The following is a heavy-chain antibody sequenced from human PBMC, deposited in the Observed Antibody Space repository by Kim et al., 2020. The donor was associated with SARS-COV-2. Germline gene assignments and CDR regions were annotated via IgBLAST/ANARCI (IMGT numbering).Heavy chain of an antibody. V-gene: IGHV3-23*01. J-gene: IGHJ4*02. CDR3: AKVRFADYGDYSPYYFDY. CDR2: ISGSGGST. Sequence: GGSLRLSCAASGFTFSSYAMSWVRQAPGKGLEWVSAISGSGGSTYYADSVKGRFTISRDNSKNTLYLQMNSLRAEDTAVYYCAKVRFADYGDYSPYYFDYWGQGTLVTVSS. CDR1: GFTFSSYA. D-gene: IGHD4-17*01.